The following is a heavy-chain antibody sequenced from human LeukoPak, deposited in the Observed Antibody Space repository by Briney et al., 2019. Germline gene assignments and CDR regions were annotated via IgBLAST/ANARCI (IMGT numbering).Heavy chain of an antibody. CDR1: GGSISGYS. D-gene: IGHD3-10*01. CDR2: FHKSRTN. CDR3: ARGHLGLSP. Sequence: SETLSLTCTSSGGSISGYSWTWIPQPPGQGLEWIGYFHKSRTNSYNPSLTGRVTISVDTAMDQISLKLTSVTAADTAVYYCARGHLGLSPWGQGTLVTVSS. V-gene: IGHV4-59*01. J-gene: IGHJ5*02.